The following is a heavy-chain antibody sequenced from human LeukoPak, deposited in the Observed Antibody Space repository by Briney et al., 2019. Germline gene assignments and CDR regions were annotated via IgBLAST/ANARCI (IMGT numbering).Heavy chain of an antibody. CDR1: GGSISSYY. Sequence: PSETLSLTCTVPGGSISSYYWSWIRQPRGKGVEWIGYIYYSGSTNYNPSLKSRVTISVDTSKNQFSLKLSSVTAADTAVYYCARWSSRSSGWPYYYYGMDVWGQGTTVTVSS. J-gene: IGHJ6*02. CDR2: IYYSGST. V-gene: IGHV4-59*08. CDR3: ARWSSRSSGWPYYYYGMDV. D-gene: IGHD6-19*01.